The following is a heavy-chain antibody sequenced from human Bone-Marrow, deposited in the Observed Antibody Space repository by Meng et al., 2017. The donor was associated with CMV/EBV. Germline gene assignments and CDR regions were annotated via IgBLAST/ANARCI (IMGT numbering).Heavy chain of an antibody. CDR2: ISYAGSNK. CDR1: GFTFSGYG. Sequence: GESLKISCAASGFTFSGYGMNWVRQTPGKGMEWVALISYAGSNKYYTDSVKGRFTISRDTSNNTLYLEINSLTLEDTAVYYCARDDYGMDFWGQGTTVTVSS. V-gene: IGHV3-30*03. CDR3: ARDDYGMDF. J-gene: IGHJ6*02.